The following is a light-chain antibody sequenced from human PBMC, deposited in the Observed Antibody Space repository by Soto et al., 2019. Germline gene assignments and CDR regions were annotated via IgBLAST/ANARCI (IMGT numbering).Light chain of an antibody. CDR2: DNN. CDR3: GTCDSSLSSDVG. J-gene: IGLJ2*01. V-gene: IGLV1-51*01. Sequence: QSVLTQPPSVSAAPGQKVTISCSGSSSNLGNNYVSWYQQLPGTAPKLLIYDNNKRPSGIPDRFSGSKSGTSANLVITGLQTGDEADYCCGTCDSSLSSDVGFCGGTKVTV. CDR1: SSNLGNNY.